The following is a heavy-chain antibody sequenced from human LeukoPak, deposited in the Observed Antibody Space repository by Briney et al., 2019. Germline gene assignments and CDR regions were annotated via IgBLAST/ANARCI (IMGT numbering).Heavy chain of an antibody. J-gene: IGHJ6*04. CDR2: INAGNGNT. D-gene: IGHD3-10*01. CDR3: ARVALLWFGEFYGMDV. V-gene: IGHV1-3*01. CDR1: GYTFTSYA. Sequence: GASVKVSCKASGYTFTSYAMHWVRQAPGQRLEWMGWINAGNGNTKYSQKFQGRVTITRDTSASTAYMELSSLRSEDTAVYYCARVALLWFGEFYGMDVWGKGTTVTASS.